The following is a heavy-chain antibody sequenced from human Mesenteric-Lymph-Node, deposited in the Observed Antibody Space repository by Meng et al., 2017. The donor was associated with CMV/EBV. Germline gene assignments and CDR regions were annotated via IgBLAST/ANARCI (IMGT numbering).Heavy chain of an antibody. CDR1: GFTFGSYW. J-gene: IGHJ2*01. Sequence: GESLKISCAASGFTFGSYWMHWVRQAPGRGLVWVSRINGDGSRTDYADSVKGRFTISSDNAKNTLYLQVNSLRVDDTAVYYCARGGYGDKGNYWHFDLWGRGTLVTVSS. V-gene: IGHV3-74*01. CDR2: INGDGSRT. CDR3: ARGGYGDKGNYWHFDL. D-gene: IGHD4-23*01.